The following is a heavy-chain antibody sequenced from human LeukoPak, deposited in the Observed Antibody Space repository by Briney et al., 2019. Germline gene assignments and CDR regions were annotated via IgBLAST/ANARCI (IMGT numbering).Heavy chain of an antibody. D-gene: IGHD6-13*01. CDR2: MYYSGST. Sequence: SETLSLTCTVSGGSISSFYWSRIRQPPGKGLEWIGYMYYSGSTNYNPSLKSRATISVDTSKNQFSLKLSSVTAADTAVYYCAREGLSNWDRPFDYWGQGTLVTVSS. CDR3: AREGLSNWDRPFDY. J-gene: IGHJ4*02. V-gene: IGHV4-59*01. CDR1: GGSISSFY.